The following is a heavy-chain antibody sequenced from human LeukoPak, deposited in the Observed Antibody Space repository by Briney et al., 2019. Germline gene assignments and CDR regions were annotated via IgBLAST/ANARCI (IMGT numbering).Heavy chain of an antibody. CDR1: GFTFSSYA. D-gene: IGHD3-22*01. Sequence: GGSLRLSCAASGFTFSSYAMHWVRQAPGKGLEWVAVISYDGSNKYYADSVKGRFTISRDNSKNTLYLQMNSLRAEDTAVYYCAKDKGSLGYYYDSSGVPLDYWGQGTLVTVSS. V-gene: IGHV3-30*04. CDR3: AKDKGSLGYYYDSSGVPLDY. CDR2: ISYDGSNK. J-gene: IGHJ4*02.